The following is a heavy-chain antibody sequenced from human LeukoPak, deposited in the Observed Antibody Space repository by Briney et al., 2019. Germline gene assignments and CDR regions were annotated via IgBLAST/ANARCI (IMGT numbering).Heavy chain of an antibody. CDR1: GGSISSSSYY. CDR2: IYHSGST. J-gene: IGHJ4*02. V-gene: IGHV4-39*07. Sequence: SETLSLTCTVSGGSISSSSYYWGWIRQPPGKGLEWIGYIYHSGSTYYNPSLKSRVTISVDRSKNQFSLKLSSVTAADTAVYYCAREGDGYNSFDYWGQGTLVTVSS. CDR3: AREGDGYNSFDY. D-gene: IGHD5-12*01.